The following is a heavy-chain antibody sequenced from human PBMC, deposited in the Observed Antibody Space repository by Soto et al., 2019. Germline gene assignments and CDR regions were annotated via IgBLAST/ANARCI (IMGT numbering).Heavy chain of an antibody. CDR1: GGSIGGDS. CDR3: ARAGIVQVSYAMDV. V-gene: IGHV4-59*01. D-gene: IGHD2-8*01. J-gene: IGHJ6*02. Sequence: SETLSLTCTVSGGSIGGDSWSWIRQSPGKGLDFIGYIYHSGSTNYNPSLKSRVTISMDTSKNQFSLRLSSVTAADAAVYYCARAGIVQVSYAMDVWGQGTTVTVSS. CDR2: IYHSGST.